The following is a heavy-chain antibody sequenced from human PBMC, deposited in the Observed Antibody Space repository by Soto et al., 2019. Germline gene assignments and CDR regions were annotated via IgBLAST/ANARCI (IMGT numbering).Heavy chain of an antibody. CDR3: ARDRDCVAGPCYGGIDY. V-gene: IGHV3-66*01. CDR2: IYSVGST. Sequence: GGSLRLSCAASGFTVSSNYMSWVRQAPGKGLEWVSVIYSVGSTYYADSVKGRFTISRDNSKNTLYLQMNNLRAEDTAVYYCARDRDCVAGPCYGGIDYWGQGTLVTVSS. D-gene: IGHD2-15*01. J-gene: IGHJ4*02. CDR1: GFTVSSNY.